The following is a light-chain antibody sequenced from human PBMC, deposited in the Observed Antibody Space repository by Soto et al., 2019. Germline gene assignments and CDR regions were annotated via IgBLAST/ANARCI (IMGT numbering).Light chain of an antibody. CDR2: GAS. CDR3: QQYGSSPYT. J-gene: IGKJ2*01. CDR1: QTVSNNF. V-gene: IGKV3-20*01. Sequence: EIVLTQSPGTLPLSPGERATLSCRASQTVSNNFLAWYQHRPGRTLRLLIYGASSRPGGIPDKFSGSGSGTDFTLTISSLEPEDFAVYYCQQYGSSPYTFGQGTKLEIK.